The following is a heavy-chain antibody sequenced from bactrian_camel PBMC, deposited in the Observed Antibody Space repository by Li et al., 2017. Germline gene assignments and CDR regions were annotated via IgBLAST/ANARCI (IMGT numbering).Heavy chain of an antibody. J-gene: IGHJ4*01. CDR1: SSTYSGYC. D-gene: IGHD6*01. V-gene: IGHV3S42*01. Sequence: QLVESGGASVQAGGSLRLSCVASSSTYSGYCQGWFRQTPGKGREGVAAINSDGNTRYADSVKDRFTISRDKAKNTLYLQMDSLKPEDTAMYYCAAGPYVAVPGNEWKYSGQGTQVTVS. CDR2: INSDGNT.